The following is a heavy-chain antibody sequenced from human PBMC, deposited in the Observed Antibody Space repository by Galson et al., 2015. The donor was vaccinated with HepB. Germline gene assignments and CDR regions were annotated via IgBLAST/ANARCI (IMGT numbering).Heavy chain of an antibody. D-gene: IGHD1-14*01. Sequence: SLRLSCAASGFTFRTYWMSWVRQAPGKGLEWVANIKQDESEKDFVDSVKGRFTISRDNSNNSQFLQMNSLRVEDTAVYYCARWRWRMGNLAFDLWGQGTMVTVSS. CDR2: IKQDESEK. V-gene: IGHV3-7*01. CDR1: GFTFRTYW. J-gene: IGHJ3*01. CDR3: ARWRWRMGNLAFDL.